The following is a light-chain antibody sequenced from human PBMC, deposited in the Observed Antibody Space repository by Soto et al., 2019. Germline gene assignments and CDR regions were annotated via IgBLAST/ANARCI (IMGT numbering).Light chain of an antibody. CDR2: GNS. CDR3: QSYDSSLSGWV. V-gene: IGLV1-40*01. Sequence: QPVLTQPPSVSGAPGQRVTISCTGSSSNIGAGYDVHWYQQLPGTAPKLFIFGNSNRPSGVPDRFSGSKSGTSASLAITGLQAEDEADYYRQSYDSSLSGWVFGGGTKVTVL. CDR1: SSNIGAGYD. J-gene: IGLJ3*02.